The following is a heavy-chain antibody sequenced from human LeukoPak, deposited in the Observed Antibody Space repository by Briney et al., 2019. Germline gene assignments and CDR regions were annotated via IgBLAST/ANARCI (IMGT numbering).Heavy chain of an antibody. CDR1: GFTFSSYA. D-gene: IGHD6-19*01. Sequence: GGSLRLSCAASGFTFSSYAMTWVRQVPEKGLEWVSAISGSGGNTYLADSVKGRFTISRDNSNNKLYLQMNSLRAEDTAVYFCAKGKVAGLRFYYYGMDVWGQGTTVTVSS. J-gene: IGHJ6*02. V-gene: IGHV3-23*01. CDR2: ISGSGGNT. CDR3: AKGKVAGLRFYYYGMDV.